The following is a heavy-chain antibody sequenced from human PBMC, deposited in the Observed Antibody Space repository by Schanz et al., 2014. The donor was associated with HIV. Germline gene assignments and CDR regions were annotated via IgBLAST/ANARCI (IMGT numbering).Heavy chain of an antibody. Sequence: QVQLVESGGGVVQPGRSLRLSCAASGFSFITYGMHWVRQAPGKGLEWVAGISDDGSNKYYAESVKGRFTISRDSFNNTLYLHMSSLRAEDTAVYFCAKDRTDSGWYKEGPRELGEWGQGTLVTVSS. CDR1: GFSFITYG. V-gene: IGHV3-30*18. D-gene: IGHD6-19*01. CDR2: ISDDGSNK. CDR3: AKDRTDSGWYKEGPRELGE. J-gene: IGHJ4*02.